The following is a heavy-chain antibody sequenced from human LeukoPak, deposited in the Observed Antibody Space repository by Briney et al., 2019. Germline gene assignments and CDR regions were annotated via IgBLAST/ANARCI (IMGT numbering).Heavy chain of an antibody. CDR1: GGSISSYY. CDR2: IYYSGST. V-gene: IGHV4-59*08. D-gene: IGHD5-18*01. Sequence: SETLSLTCTVSGGSISSYYWSWIRQPPGKGPEWIGYIYYSGSTNYNPSLKSRVTISVDTSKNQFSLKLSSVTAADTAVYHCAGGGYSYGPIDYWGQGTLVTVSS. CDR3: AGGGYSYGPIDY. J-gene: IGHJ4*02.